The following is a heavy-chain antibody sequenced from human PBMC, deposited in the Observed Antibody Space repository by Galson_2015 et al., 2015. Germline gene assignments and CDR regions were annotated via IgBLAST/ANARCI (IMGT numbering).Heavy chain of an antibody. Sequence: SVKVSCKAYGYTFNEYYIHWVRQAPGQGLEWMGWIHPNNGVTNIAQKLQGRVTMTRDTSISTAYMDLNRLKYDDTAVYYCARDRVVVPAEDPGYYFYGMDVWGQGTTVTVSS. CDR1: GYTFNEYY. D-gene: IGHD2-2*01. V-gene: IGHV1-2*02. CDR2: IHPNNGVT. J-gene: IGHJ6*02. CDR3: ARDRVVVPAEDPGYYFYGMDV.